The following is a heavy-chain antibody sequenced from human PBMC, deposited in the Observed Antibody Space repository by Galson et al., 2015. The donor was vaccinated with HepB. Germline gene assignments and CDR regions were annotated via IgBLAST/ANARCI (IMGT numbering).Heavy chain of an antibody. CDR1: GFTFSSYG. CDR3: ARAWRVGSSWYYFDY. V-gene: IGHV3-30*03. J-gene: IGHJ4*02. Sequence: SLRLSCAASGFTFSSYGMHWVRQAPGKGLEWVAVISYDGSNKYYADSVKGRFTISRDNSKNTLYLQMNSLRAEDTAVYYCARAWRVGSSWYYFDYWGQGTLVTVSS. D-gene: IGHD6-13*01. CDR2: ISYDGSNK.